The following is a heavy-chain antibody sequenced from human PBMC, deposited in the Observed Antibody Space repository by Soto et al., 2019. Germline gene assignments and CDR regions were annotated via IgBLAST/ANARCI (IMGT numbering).Heavy chain of an antibody. V-gene: IGHV3-21*01. CDR2: ISSSSSYI. D-gene: IGHD3-9*01. Sequence: EVQLVESGGGLVKPGGSLRLSCAASGFTFSSYSMNWVRQAPGKGLEWVSSISSSSSYIYYADSVKGRFTISRDNAKNSLYLQMNSLRAEDTAMYYCARDPPYYDILTGYYSPNFDYWGQGTLVTVSS. CDR1: GFTFSSYS. J-gene: IGHJ4*02. CDR3: ARDPPYYDILTGYYSPNFDY.